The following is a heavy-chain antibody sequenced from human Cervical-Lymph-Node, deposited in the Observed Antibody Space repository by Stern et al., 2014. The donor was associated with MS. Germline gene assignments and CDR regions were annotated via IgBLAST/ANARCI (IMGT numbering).Heavy chain of an antibody. V-gene: IGHV5-51*03. Sequence: EVQLVESGAEVRKPGDSLKISCKTSGYRFINNWIAWVRQVPGKGLEWIGNIYPGDSDVRYSPSFQGHVSISVDKSISTAYLHWNSLKASDTAVYYCARWSVACDSWGQGALITVSS. J-gene: IGHJ4*02. CDR1: GYRFINNW. CDR2: IYPGDSDV. D-gene: IGHD2-21*01. CDR3: ARWSVACDS.